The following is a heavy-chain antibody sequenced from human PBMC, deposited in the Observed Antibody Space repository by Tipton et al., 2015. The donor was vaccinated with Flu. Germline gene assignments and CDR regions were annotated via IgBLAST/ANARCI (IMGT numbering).Heavy chain of an antibody. D-gene: IGHD3-9*01. CDR2: IYYSGST. Sequence: TLSLTCTVSCGSISSYYWSWIRQPPGKGLEWIGYIYYSGSTNYNPSLKSRVTISVDTSKNQFSLKLSSVTAADTAVYYCARGVQYYDILTGYTAYFDYWGQGTLVTVSS. J-gene: IGHJ4*02. CDR3: ARGVQYYDILTGYTAYFDY. V-gene: IGHV4-59*01. CDR1: CGSISSYY.